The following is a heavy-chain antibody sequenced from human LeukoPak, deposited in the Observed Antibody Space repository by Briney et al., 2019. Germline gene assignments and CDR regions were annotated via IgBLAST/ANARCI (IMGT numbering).Heavy chain of an antibody. V-gene: IGHV4-38-2*02. D-gene: IGHD3-3*01. CDR2: SYGSGSN. J-gene: IGHJ4*02. CDR1: RYSISSDYY. CDR3: ARHADYYGTTSYFWDY. Sequence: SETLSLTCTVSRYSISSDYYRGWLRQPPERRQEWILISYGSGSNYYNSSLKGRFTISVDTSKNTFSLQLNSVSAADTAVYYCARHADYYGTTSYFWDYWGQGTLVTVSS.